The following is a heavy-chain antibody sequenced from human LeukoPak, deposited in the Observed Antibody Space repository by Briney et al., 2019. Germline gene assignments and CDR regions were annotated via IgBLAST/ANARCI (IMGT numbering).Heavy chain of an antibody. V-gene: IGHV3-7*04. Sequence: PGGSLRLSCAASGFTFRNYWMTWVRQAPGKGLEWVANIKQDGSEKNYVGSVKGRFTISRDNAKNSLYLQMNSLRAEDTALYYCARGGLYWHIWGQGTMVTVSS. CDR3: ARGGLYWHI. CDR2: IKQDGSEK. J-gene: IGHJ3*02. CDR1: GFTFRNYW. D-gene: IGHD2-15*01.